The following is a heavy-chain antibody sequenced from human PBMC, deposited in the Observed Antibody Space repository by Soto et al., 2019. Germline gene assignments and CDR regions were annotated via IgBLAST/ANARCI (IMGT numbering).Heavy chain of an antibody. Sequence: QVQLVQSGAAEKKPGASVKVSCKGSGSPFNIFAIHWVRQAPGHSLEWMGWINARTGNTQYSERFQGTITITTDTSASTVYMDLSSMTSEDTAVYYCARDGAGEVNWGFDPWGQGTLVTVFS. CDR1: GSPFNIFA. D-gene: IGHD7-27*01. CDR3: ARDGAGEVNWGFDP. V-gene: IGHV1-3*05. CDR2: INARTGNT. J-gene: IGHJ5*02.